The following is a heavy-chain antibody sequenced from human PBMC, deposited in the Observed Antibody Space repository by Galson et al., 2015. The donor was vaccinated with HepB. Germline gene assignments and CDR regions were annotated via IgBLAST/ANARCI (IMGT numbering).Heavy chain of an antibody. Sequence: SLRLSCAASGFTFSNAWMSWVRQAPGKGLEWVGRIKSKTDGGTTDYAAPVKGRFTISRDDSKNTLYLQMNSLKTEDTAVYYCTTDLGRAVGPAWITFGGVIAPDYWGQGTLVTVSS. V-gene: IGHV3-15*01. J-gene: IGHJ4*02. CDR2: IKSKTDGGTT. D-gene: IGHD3-16*02. CDR1: GFTFSNAW. CDR3: TTDLGRAVGPAWITFGGVIAPDY.